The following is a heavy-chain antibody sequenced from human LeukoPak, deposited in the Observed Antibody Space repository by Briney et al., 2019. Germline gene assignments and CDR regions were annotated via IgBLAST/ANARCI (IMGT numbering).Heavy chain of an antibody. V-gene: IGHV3-23*01. CDR2: ISGSGGST. CDR3: AKLSGGLPLYGMDV. J-gene: IGHJ6*02. Sequence: GGSLRLSCAASGFTFSSYAMSWVRQAPGKGLEWVSAISGSGGSTYYADSVKGRFTISRDNSKNTLYLQMNSLRAEDTAVYYCAKLSGGLPLYGMDVWGQGTTVTVSS. D-gene: IGHD1-26*01. CDR1: GFTFSSYA.